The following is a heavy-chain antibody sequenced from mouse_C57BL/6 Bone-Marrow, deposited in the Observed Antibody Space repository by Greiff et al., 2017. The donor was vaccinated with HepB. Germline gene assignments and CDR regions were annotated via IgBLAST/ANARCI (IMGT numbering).Heavy chain of an antibody. J-gene: IGHJ2*01. CDR1: GFNIKDDY. CDR2: IDPENGDT. Sequence: VQLQQSGAELVRPGASVKLSCTASGFNIKDDYMHWVKQRPEQGLEWIGWIDPENGDTEYASKFQGKATITADTSSNTAYLQRSSLTSEDTAVYCCTTPLYGKYEGYWGQGTTLTVSS. CDR3: TTPLYGKYEGY. D-gene: IGHD2-1*01. V-gene: IGHV14-4*01.